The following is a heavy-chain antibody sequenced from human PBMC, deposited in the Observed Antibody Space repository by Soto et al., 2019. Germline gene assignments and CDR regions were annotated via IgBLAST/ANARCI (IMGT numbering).Heavy chain of an antibody. Sequence: QVQLVESGGGVVQPGRSLRLSCAASGFTFSSYGMHWVRQAPGKGLEWVAVISYDGSNKYYADSVKGRFTISRDNSKNTLDLQMNSLRAEDTAVYYCAKSWGVGVNYYYYGMDVWGQGTTVTVSS. CDR1: GFTFSSYG. CDR3: AKSWGVGVNYYYYGMDV. J-gene: IGHJ6*02. V-gene: IGHV3-30*18. D-gene: IGHD1-26*01. CDR2: ISYDGSNK.